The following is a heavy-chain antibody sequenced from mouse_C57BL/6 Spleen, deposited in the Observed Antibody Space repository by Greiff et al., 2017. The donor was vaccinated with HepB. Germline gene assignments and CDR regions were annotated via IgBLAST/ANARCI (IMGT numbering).Heavy chain of an antibody. CDR3: ASPLYYYGSSYGYFDV. D-gene: IGHD1-1*01. V-gene: IGHV1-76*01. J-gene: IGHJ1*03. CDR1: GYTFTDYY. CDR2: IYPGSGNT. Sequence: VQLQQSGAELVRPGASVKLSCKASGYTFTDYYINWVKQRPGQGLEWIARIYPGSGNTYYNEKFKGKATLTAEQSSSTAYMQLSSLTSEDSAVYFCASPLYYYGSSYGYFDVWGTGTTVTVSS.